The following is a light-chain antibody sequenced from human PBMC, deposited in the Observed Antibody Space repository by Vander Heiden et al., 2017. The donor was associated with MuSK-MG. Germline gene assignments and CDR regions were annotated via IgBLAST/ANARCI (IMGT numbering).Light chain of an antibody. CDR2: DVS. J-gene: IGLJ2*01. CDR3: CSYAGSYPVV. CDR1: SSDIGGYNY. Sequence: QSAMTQPRPVSGSTGQSVTISCIGTSSDIGGYNYISWYQQHPGKAPKLMIYDVSKRPSGVPDRFSGSKSDNTASLTISGRQAEDEADYYCCSYAGSYPVVFGGGTKLTVL. V-gene: IGLV2-11*01.